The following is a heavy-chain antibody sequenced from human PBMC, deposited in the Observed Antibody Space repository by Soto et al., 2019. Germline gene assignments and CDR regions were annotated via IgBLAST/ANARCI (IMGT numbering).Heavy chain of an antibody. J-gene: IGHJ3*02. Sequence: GGSLRLSCAASGFTFSSYSMNWVRQAPGKGLEWVSYISSSSSTIYYADSVKGRFTISRDNAKNSLYLQMNSLRAEDTAVYYCAKDFGYNYGYDAFDIWGQGTMVTVSS. D-gene: IGHD5-18*01. V-gene: IGHV3-48*01. CDR2: ISSSSSTI. CDR1: GFTFSSYS. CDR3: AKDFGYNYGYDAFDI.